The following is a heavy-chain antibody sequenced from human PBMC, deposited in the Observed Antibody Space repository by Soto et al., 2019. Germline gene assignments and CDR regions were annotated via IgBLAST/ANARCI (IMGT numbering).Heavy chain of an antibody. D-gene: IGHD6-19*01. V-gene: IGHV6-1*01. CDR1: WDSVSSNSAS. J-gene: IGHJ4*02. CDR3: TRESMSGWSDY. CDR2: TYYRSKWYN. Sequence: SQTLSLTCAISWDSVSSNSASWNWIRQSPSRGLEWLGRTYYRSKWYNDYSVYMKSRISIDPDTYKNQLSLQLTSVTPEDTAVYYCTRESMSGWSDYCGPGTLVTFSS.